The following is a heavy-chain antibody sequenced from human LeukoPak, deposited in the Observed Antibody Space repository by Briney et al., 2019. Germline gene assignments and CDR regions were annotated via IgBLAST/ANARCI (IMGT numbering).Heavy chain of an antibody. CDR1: GGSISSGGYY. J-gene: IGHJ4*02. V-gene: IGHV4-31*03. CDR2: IYYSGST. D-gene: IGHD5-18*01. CDR3: ARAGYSYGYVFDY. Sequence: PSENLSLTCTVSGGSISSGGYYWSWIRQHPGKGLEWIGYIYYSGSTYYNPSLKSRVTISVDTSKNQFSLKLSSVTAADTAVYYCARAGYSYGYVFDYWGQGTLVTVSS.